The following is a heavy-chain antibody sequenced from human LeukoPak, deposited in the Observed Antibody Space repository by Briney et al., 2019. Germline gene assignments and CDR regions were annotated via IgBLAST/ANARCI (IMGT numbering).Heavy chain of an antibody. CDR3: ARAPIVVVITFYFDY. Sequence: GGSLRLSCEASGLIFSNKWLHWVRQAPGKGLVWISGINNEGSATNYADSVKGRVTISRDNSKNTLYLQMNSLRAEDTAVYYCARAPIVVVITFYFDYWGQGTLVTVSS. J-gene: IGHJ4*02. CDR2: INNEGSAT. CDR1: GLIFSNKW. V-gene: IGHV3-74*01. D-gene: IGHD3-22*01.